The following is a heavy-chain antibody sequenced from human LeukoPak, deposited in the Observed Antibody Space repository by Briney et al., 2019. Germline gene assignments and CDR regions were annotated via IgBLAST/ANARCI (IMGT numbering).Heavy chain of an antibody. V-gene: IGHV4-4*07. CDR2: IYTSGST. J-gene: IGHJ6*02. CDR3: ASTHSSNGMDV. D-gene: IGHD6-13*01. CDR1: GGSISSYY. Sequence: PSETLSLTCTVSGGSISSYYWSWIRQPAGKGLEWIGRIYTSGSTNYNPSLKSRVTMSADTSRNQFSLKLSSVTAADTAVYYCASTHSSNGMDVWGQGTTVTVSS.